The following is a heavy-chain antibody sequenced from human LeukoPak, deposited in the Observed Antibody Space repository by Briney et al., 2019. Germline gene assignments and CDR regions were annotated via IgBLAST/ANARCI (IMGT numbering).Heavy chain of an antibody. Sequence: PGGSLRLSCAASGFSFSSDWMHWVRQVPGEGLVWVSSISSSSSYIYYADSVKGRFTISRDNAKNSLYLQMNSLRAEDTAVYFCARDLKWGVLGYSYGSGMDVWGQGTTVTVSS. D-gene: IGHD5-18*01. CDR2: ISSSSSYI. J-gene: IGHJ6*02. V-gene: IGHV3-21*01. CDR1: GFSFSSDW. CDR3: ARDLKWGVLGYSYGSGMDV.